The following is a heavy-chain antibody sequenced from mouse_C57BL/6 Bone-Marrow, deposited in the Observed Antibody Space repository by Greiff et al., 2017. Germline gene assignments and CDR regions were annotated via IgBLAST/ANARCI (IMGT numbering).Heavy chain of an antibody. V-gene: IGHV1-81*01. Sequence: VKLVESGAELARPGASVKLSCKASGYTFTSYGISWVKQRTGQGLEWIGEIYPRSGNTYYNEQFKGKATLTADKSSSTAYMELRSLTSEDSAVYFCARVGWLRAYWGQGTLVTVSA. CDR1: GYTFTSYG. CDR3: ARVGWLRAY. D-gene: IGHD2-3*01. J-gene: IGHJ3*01. CDR2: IYPRSGNT.